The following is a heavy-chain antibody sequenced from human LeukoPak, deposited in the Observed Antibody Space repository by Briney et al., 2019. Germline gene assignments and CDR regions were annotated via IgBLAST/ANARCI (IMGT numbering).Heavy chain of an antibody. CDR3: ASDSSGYYYFDY. CDR1: GGSISSSSYY. D-gene: IGHD3-22*01. Sequence: PSETLSLTCTVSGGSISSSSYYWGWIRQPPGKGLEWIGSIYYSGSTYYNPPLESRVTISVDTSKNQFSLKLSSVTAADTAVYYCASDSSGYYYFDYWGQGTLVTVSS. CDR2: IYYSGST. V-gene: IGHV4-39*01. J-gene: IGHJ4*02.